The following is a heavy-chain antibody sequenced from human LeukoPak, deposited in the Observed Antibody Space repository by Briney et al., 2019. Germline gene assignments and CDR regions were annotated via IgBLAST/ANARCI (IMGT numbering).Heavy chain of an antibody. CDR2: ISGSGGST. D-gene: IGHD2-21*01. CDR1: GFTFSSYA. Sequence: PGGSLRLSCAASGFTFSSYAMSWVRQAPGKGLEWVSGISGSGGSTYYADSVKGRFTISRDNSKNTLYLQMNSLRAEDTALYYCAKDMTGDSDAFDIWGQGTMVTVSS. V-gene: IGHV3-23*01. CDR3: AKDMTGDSDAFDI. J-gene: IGHJ3*02.